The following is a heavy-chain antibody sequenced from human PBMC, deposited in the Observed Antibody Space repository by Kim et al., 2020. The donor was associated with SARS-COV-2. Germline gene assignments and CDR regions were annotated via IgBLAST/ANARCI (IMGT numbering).Heavy chain of an antibody. D-gene: IGHD3-10*01. CDR1: GGSFSGYY. CDR3: ARGHGLLWFGERGTRAFDI. J-gene: IGHJ3*02. V-gene: IGHV4-34*01. CDR2: INHSGST. Sequence: SETLSLTCAVYGGSFSGYYWSWIRQPPGKGLEWIGEINHSGSTNYNPSLKSRVTISVDTSKNQFSLKLSSVTAADTAVYYCARGHGLLWFGERGTRAFDIWGQGTMVTVSS.